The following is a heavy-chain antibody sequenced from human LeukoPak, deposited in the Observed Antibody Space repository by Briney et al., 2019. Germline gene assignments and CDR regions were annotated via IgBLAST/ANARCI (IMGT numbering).Heavy chain of an antibody. D-gene: IGHD1-20*01. CDR3: SRVGYNWNQWFDI. Sequence: SETLSLTCTVSGFSLTIGYFWGWLRPPPGKGLEGFGSIFHSGSTYFNPSLKSRVTMSVDTSKNQFSLQLPSVTAADTAIYYCSRVGYNWNQWFDIWGQGTMVSVSS. V-gene: IGHV4-38-2*02. J-gene: IGHJ3*02. CDR1: GFSLTIGYF. CDR2: IFHSGST.